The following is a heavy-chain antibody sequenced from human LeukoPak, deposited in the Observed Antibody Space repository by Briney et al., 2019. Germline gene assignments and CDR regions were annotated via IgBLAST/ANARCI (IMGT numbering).Heavy chain of an antibody. J-gene: IGHJ4*01. CDR3: ARRWDSSGPIDY. D-gene: IGHD3-22*01. V-gene: IGHV3-21*01. Sequence: PGGSLRLSCAASGFTFSTYSMSWVRQAPAKGLEWVSSISSSSIYIYYADSVKGRFTISRDNAKNSLYLQMNSLRFEDTALYFCARRWDSSGPIDYWGQGTLVSVSS. CDR1: GFTFSTYS. CDR2: ISSSSIYI.